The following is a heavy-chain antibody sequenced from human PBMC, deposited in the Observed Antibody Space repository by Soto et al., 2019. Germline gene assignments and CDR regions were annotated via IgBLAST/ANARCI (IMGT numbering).Heavy chain of an antibody. V-gene: IGHV3-11*01. CDR2: ISSRSSTI. Sequence: GVLRLSCAASGFTFSDYYMSWIRQAPGKGLEWVSYISSRSSTIFYADSVKGRFTISRDNVKNSLYLQMNSLRAEDTAVYYCASGTNGAFFVYWGQGILGIVCS. D-gene: IGHD2-8*01. CDR3: ASGTNGAFFVY. CDR1: GFTFSDYY. J-gene: IGHJ4*02.